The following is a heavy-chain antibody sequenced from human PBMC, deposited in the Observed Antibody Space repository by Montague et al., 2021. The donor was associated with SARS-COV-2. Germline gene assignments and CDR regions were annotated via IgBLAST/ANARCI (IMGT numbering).Heavy chain of an antibody. J-gene: IGHJ3*02. V-gene: IGHV3-21*01. Sequence: SLRLSCAASGFTFSSYSMNWVRQAPGKGLEWVSSISSSSSYIYYADSVKGRFTISRDNAKNSLYLQMNSLRAEDTAVHYCARDATTLAFDIWGQGTMVTVSS. CDR3: ARDATTLAFDI. CDR1: GFTFSSYS. CDR2: ISSSSSYI. D-gene: IGHD4-11*01.